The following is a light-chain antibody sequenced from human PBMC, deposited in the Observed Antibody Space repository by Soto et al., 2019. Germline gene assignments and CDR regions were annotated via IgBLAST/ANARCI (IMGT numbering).Light chain of an antibody. CDR2: AAS. Sequence: DLEMTQSPSSLSASVGDRVTITCRASQSISSYLNWYQQKPGKVPKLLIYAASSLQSGVPPRFSGSGSGTDFTLTISSLQPEDFATYYCQQSYGTPLTFGGGTNVEIK. J-gene: IGKJ4*01. CDR1: QSISSY. V-gene: IGKV1-39*01. CDR3: QQSYGTPLT.